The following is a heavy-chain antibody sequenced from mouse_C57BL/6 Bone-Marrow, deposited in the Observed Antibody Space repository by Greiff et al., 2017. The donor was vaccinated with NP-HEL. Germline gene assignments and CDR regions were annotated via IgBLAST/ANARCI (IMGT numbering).Heavy chain of an antibody. CDR2: INYDGSST. D-gene: IGHD2-4*01. CDR3: AREGIFGIRDDYDDGYAMDY. Sequence: EVQRVESEGGLVQPGSSMKLSCTASGFTFSDYYMAWVRQVPEKGLEWVANINYDGSSTYYLDSLKSRFIISRDNAKNILYLQMSSLKSEDTATYYCAREGIFGIRDDYDDGYAMDYWGQGTSVTVSS. CDR1: GFTFSDYY. J-gene: IGHJ4*01. V-gene: IGHV5-16*01.